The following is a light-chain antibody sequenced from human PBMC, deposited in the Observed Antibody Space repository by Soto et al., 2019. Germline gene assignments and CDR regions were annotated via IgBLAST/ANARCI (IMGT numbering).Light chain of an antibody. J-gene: IGKJ1*01. Sequence: EIVCTQSPGTLSLSPGERATLSCGASQSVSNNYLAWYQQKPGQAPRLLIYGASNRATGIPDRFSGSGSGTDFTLTISRLEPEDFAVYYCQQYGSSGTFGQGTKVDIK. CDR2: GAS. V-gene: IGKV3-20*01. CDR3: QQYGSSGT. CDR1: QSVSNNY.